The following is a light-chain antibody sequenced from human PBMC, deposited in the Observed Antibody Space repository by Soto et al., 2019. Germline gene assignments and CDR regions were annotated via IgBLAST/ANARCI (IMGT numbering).Light chain of an antibody. CDR2: EVS. CDR1: SSDVGNCNC. V-gene: IGLV2-14*01. J-gene: IGLJ3*02. Sequence: QSALTQPASVSGSPGQSITISCTGASSDVGNCNCVSWYQQHPGKAPKLMIYEVSNRPSGVSDRFSGSKAGNTASLTISGLQAEDEADYYCSSFTTISTWVFGGGTKVTVL. CDR3: SSFTTISTWV.